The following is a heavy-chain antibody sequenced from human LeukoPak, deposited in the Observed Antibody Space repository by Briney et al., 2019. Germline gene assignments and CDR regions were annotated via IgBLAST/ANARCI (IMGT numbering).Heavy chain of an antibody. D-gene: IGHD3-9*01. J-gene: IGHJ3*02. CDR2: IYHSGST. Sequence: PSETLSLTCAVSGSSISSGYYWGWTRQPPGKGLEWIGSIYHSGSTYYNPSLKSRVTISVDTSKNQFSLKLSSVTAADTAVYYCAAEYYDILTGYYRVRAFDIWGQGTMVTVSS. CDR3: AAEYYDILTGYYRVRAFDI. CDR1: GSSISSGYY. V-gene: IGHV4-38-2*01.